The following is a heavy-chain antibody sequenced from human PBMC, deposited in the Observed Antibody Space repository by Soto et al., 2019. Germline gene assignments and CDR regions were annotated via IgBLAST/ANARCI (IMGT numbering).Heavy chain of an antibody. V-gene: IGHV3-21*01. CDR3: ARDNMFGGFSSSPPLHDVFYI. D-gene: IGHD3-16*01. CDR2: ISSSSSYI. J-gene: IGHJ3*02. CDR1: GFTFSSYS. Sequence: GWYLRVSCAASGFTFSSYSMNWVRQAPGKGLEWVSSISSSSSYIYYADSVKGRFTISRDNAKNSLYLQMNSLRAEDTAVYYCARDNMFGGFSSSPPLHDVFYICGQGSMVTVS.